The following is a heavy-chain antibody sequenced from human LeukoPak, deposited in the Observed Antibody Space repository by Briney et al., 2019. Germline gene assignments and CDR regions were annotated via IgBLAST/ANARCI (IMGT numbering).Heavy chain of an antibody. Sequence: SETLSLTCTVSGGSISGYSWNCLRQPPGKGLEWIGYIYYSGSTDYNPSLKSRVTTSVDTSKKQFSLKLTSVTAADTAVYYCARESRYCTNGVCSADAFDIWGQGTMVTVSS. CDR1: GGSISGYS. D-gene: IGHD2-8*01. CDR3: ARESRYCTNGVCSADAFDI. V-gene: IGHV4-59*01. CDR2: IYYSGST. J-gene: IGHJ3*02.